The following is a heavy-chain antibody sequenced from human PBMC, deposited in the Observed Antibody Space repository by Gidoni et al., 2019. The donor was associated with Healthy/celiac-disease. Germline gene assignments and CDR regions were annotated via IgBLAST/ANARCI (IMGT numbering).Heavy chain of an antibody. CDR1: GFPFSSYE. CDR2: SSSSGSTI. D-gene: IGHD5-12*01. Sequence: VQLVESGGGLVQPGGSLRLSCAASGFPFSSYEMNWVRQAPGKGLEWVSYSSSSGSTIYYADSVKGRFTISRDNAKNSLYLQMNSLRAEDTAVYYCARGGYSGYVDYWYFDLWGRGTLVTVSS. V-gene: IGHV3-48*03. CDR3: ARGGYSGYVDYWYFDL. J-gene: IGHJ2*01.